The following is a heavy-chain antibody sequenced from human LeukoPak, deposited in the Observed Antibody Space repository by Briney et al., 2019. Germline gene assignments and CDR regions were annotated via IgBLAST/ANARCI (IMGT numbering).Heavy chain of an antibody. V-gene: IGHV3-23*01. D-gene: IGHD6-13*01. CDR2: IVDSGVGT. CDR1: GFSFSSYA. Sequence: GGSLRLSCAASGFSFSSYAMSWVRQAPGKGLEWVSGIVDSGVGTHYTDSVKGRFTISRDKSRNTLYLQMNSLRADDTAVYYCARAGIAAAGTKGGLDYWGQGTLVTVSS. J-gene: IGHJ4*02. CDR3: ARAGIAAAGTKGGLDY.